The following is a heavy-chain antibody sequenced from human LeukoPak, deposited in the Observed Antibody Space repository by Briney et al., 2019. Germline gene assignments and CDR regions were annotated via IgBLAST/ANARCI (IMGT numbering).Heavy chain of an antibody. V-gene: IGHV3-11*06. CDR1: GFTVSSNY. Sequence: GGSLRLSCAASGFTVSSNYMSWVRQAPGKGLEWHSYISENSGDTNYADSVRGRFTVSRDNAKNSLYLQMNSLRVEDTAVYYCARDPRTVRIWGQGTLVTVSS. J-gene: IGHJ4*02. CDR2: ISENSGDT. CDR3: ARDPRTVRI. D-gene: IGHD1-1*01.